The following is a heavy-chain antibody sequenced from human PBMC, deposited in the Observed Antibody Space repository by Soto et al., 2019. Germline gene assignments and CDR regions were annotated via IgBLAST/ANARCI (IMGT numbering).Heavy chain of an antibody. Sequence: ASVKVSCKASGYTFTGYYMHWVRQAPGQGLERMGWINPNSGGTNYAQKFQGRVTMTRDTSISTAYMELSRLRSDDTAVYYCARGERYGYGDHPSNAMHVWGPGPTLTGSS. D-gene: IGHD5-18*01. CDR1: GYTFTGYY. CDR3: ARGERYGYGDHPSNAMHV. V-gene: IGHV1-2*02. CDR2: INPNSGGT. J-gene: IGHJ6*02.